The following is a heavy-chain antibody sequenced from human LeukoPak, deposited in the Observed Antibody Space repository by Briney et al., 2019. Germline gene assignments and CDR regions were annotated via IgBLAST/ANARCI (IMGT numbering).Heavy chain of an antibody. CDR3: SVTTLDY. CDR2: IYYSGIT. J-gene: IGHJ4*02. V-gene: IGHV4-30-4*01. CDR1: GGSISSGDFY. D-gene: IGHD3-3*01. Sequence: KTSETLSLTCTVSGGSISSGDFYWTWIRQPPGKGLEWIGYIYYSGITYYNPSLKSRVTISVDTSKNQFSLKLSSVTAADTAVYYCSVTTLDYWGQGTLVTVSS.